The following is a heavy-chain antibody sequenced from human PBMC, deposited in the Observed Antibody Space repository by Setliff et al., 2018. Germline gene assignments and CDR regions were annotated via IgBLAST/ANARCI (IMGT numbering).Heavy chain of an antibody. D-gene: IGHD3-10*01. CDR2: INQVGNAR. Sequence: PGGSLRLSCSVSGFTFSSLWMSWVRQAPGRGLEWVANINQVGNARYYVDSVKGRFTISRDTAKNSLYLQMNSLRAEDSAVYYCASYYYGSGSSYIPPHFDYWGLGTLVTVSS. V-gene: IGHV3-7*01. CDR1: GFTFSSLW. CDR3: ASYYYGSGSSYIPPHFDY. J-gene: IGHJ4*02.